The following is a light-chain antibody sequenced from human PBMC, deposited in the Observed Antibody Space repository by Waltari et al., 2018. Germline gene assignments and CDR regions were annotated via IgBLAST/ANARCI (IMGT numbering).Light chain of an antibody. CDR3: CSYAGSYTFV. J-gene: IGLJ7*01. CDR1: SSDVGNYNF. CDR2: DVV. V-gene: IGLV2-11*01. Sequence: QSALTQPRSVSGSPGQSVTISCSGTSSDVGNYNFVSWYQQHPGNAPKLLIYDVVKRPSGVPDRFSGSKSGNTSSLPSSGLQTEDEADYYCCSYAGSYTFVFGGGTQLTVL.